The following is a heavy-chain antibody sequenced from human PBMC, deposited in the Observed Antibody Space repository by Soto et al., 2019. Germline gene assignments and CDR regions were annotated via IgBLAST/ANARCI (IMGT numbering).Heavy chain of an antibody. Sequence: PGGSLRLSCTASGFTFSSYWMTWVRRAPGKGLQWVANIFRDVSDKYYLDSVKGRFTISRDNARNSLFLQMNSLRAEDTAVYYCARVRANDYEIDYWGQGTLVTVSS. V-gene: IGHV3-7*03. J-gene: IGHJ4*02. CDR3: ARVRANDYEIDY. D-gene: IGHD4-17*01. CDR1: GFTFSSYW. CDR2: IFRDVSDK.